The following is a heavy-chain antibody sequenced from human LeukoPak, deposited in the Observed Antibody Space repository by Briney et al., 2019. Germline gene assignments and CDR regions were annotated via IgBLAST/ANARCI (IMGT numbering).Heavy chain of an antibody. CDR1: GFTVSSNY. Sequence: GGSLRLSCAASGFTVSSNYMSWVRQAPGKGLEWVSVIYSGGSTYYADSVKGRFTISRDNSKNTLYPQMNSLRAEDTAVYYCASEVEMATIDHAFDIWGQGTMVTVSS. CDR2: IYSGGST. CDR3: ASEVEMATIDHAFDI. D-gene: IGHD5-24*01. V-gene: IGHV3-53*01. J-gene: IGHJ3*02.